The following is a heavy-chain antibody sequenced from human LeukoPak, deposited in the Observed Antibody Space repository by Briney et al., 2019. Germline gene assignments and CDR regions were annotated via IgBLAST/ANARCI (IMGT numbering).Heavy chain of an antibody. D-gene: IGHD2-21*01. Sequence: GASVTVSCKASGYTFSDYDVNWVRHAPGQGLERMGWMNPTSGDTGYAQKFQGRVTMTRSMSKNTAYMELSRLRSEDTAVYFCARVVMKAFYYYYMDVWGKGTTIIISS. V-gene: IGHV1-8*01. CDR2: MNPTSGDT. J-gene: IGHJ6*03. CDR3: ARVVMKAFYYYYMDV. CDR1: GYTFSDYD.